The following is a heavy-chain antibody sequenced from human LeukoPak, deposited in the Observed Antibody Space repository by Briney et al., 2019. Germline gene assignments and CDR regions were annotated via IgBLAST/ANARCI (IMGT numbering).Heavy chain of an antibody. CDR1: GYTFTDYY. D-gene: IGHD1-26*01. CDR2: INPNSGGT. J-gene: IGHJ4*02. V-gene: IGHV1-2*02. Sequence: ASVKVSCKTSGYTFTDYYIHWVRQAPGQGLEWMGWINPNSGGTNYAQKFQGRVTMTRDTCISTAYMDLSRLRSDDTAVYYCARGSIVGATFDYFDYWGQGTLVTVSS. CDR3: ARGSIVGATFDYFDY.